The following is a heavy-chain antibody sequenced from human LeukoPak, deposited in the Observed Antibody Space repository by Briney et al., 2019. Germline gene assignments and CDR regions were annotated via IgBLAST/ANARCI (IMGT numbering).Heavy chain of an antibody. J-gene: IGHJ4*02. V-gene: IGHV3-74*01. CDR3: ARGIAVAGTGDY. CDR1: GFTFSSYW. CDR2: INSDGSST. Sequence: GGSLRLSCAASGFTFSSYWMRWVRQAPGKGLVWVSRINSDGSSTSYADSVKGRFTISRDNAKNTLYLQMNSLRAEDTAVYYCARGIAVAGTGDYWGQGTLVTVSS. D-gene: IGHD6-19*01.